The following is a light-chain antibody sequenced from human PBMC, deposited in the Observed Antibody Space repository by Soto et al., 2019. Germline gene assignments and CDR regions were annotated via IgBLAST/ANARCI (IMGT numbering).Light chain of an antibody. CDR1: SSNIGAGYD. Sequence: QSVLTQPPSVSGAPGQRVTISCTGSSSNIGAGYDVHWYQQPPGTAPKPLIYGNTNRPXGVPDXFXGSKSVTSASLAITGLQAEDEADYYCQSYDSTLSMVFGGGTKLTVL. V-gene: IGLV1-40*01. J-gene: IGLJ2*01. CDR3: QSYDSTLSMV. CDR2: GNT.